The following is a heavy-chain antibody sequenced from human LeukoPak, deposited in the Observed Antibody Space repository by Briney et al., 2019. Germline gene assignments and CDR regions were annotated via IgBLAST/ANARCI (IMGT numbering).Heavy chain of an antibody. CDR2: ISGSGGST. Sequence: PGGTLRLSCAASGFTFSSYAMSWVRQAPGKGLEWVSAISGSGGSTYYADSVKGRFTISRDNSKNTLYLQMNSLRAEDTAVYYCAKVSGIAAAGTLGYWGQGTLVTVSS. D-gene: IGHD6-13*01. J-gene: IGHJ4*02. V-gene: IGHV3-23*01. CDR3: AKVSGIAAAGTLGY. CDR1: GFTFSSYA.